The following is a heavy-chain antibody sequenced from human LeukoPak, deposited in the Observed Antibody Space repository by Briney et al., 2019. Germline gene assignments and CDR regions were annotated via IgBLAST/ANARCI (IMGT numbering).Heavy chain of an antibody. J-gene: IGHJ4*02. CDR3: AKGGGSGWYWEEY. D-gene: IGHD6-19*01. CDR1: GFPFSRYA. CDR2: ISYDGSNK. Sequence: TGGSLRLSCAASGFPFSRYAMHWVRQAPGKGLEWVAVISYDGSNKYYADSVKGRFTISRDNSKNTLYLQMNSLRAEDTAVYYCAKGGGSGWYWEEYWGQGTLVTVSS. V-gene: IGHV3-30-3*01.